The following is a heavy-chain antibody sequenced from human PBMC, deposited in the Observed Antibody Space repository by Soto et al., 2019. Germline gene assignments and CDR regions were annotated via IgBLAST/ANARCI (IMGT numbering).Heavy chain of an antibody. D-gene: IGHD1-1*01. CDR2: IHHSGGT. V-gene: IGHV4-4*02. J-gene: IGHJ4*02. CDR1: GGSVSSGHW. CDR3: ARNAAYNQDC. Sequence: QVQLQDSGPGLVRPSGTLSLTCAVSGGSVSSGHWWSWVRQPPGKGLEWIGEIHHSGGTNYNPSLKSRVTISVDNSNNQFSLSLTSVTAADTAVYYCARNAAYNQDCWGQGTLVTVSS.